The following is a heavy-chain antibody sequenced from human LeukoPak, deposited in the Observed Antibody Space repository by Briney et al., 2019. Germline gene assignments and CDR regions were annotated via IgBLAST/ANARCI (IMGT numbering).Heavy chain of an antibody. CDR1: GGSFSGYY. V-gene: IGHV4-34*01. CDR2: INHSGST. Sequence: SETLTLTCAVYGGSFSGYYWSWIRQPPGKGLEWIGEINHSGSTNYNPSLKSRVTISVDTSKNQFSLKLSSVTAADTAVYYCARGYYDILTGYSALGNWYFDLWGRGTLVTVSS. J-gene: IGHJ2*01. D-gene: IGHD3-9*01. CDR3: ARGYYDILTGYSALGNWYFDL.